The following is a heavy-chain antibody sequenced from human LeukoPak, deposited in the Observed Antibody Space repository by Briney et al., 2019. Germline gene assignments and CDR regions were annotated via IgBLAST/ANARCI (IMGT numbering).Heavy chain of an antibody. CDR1: GYTFTSYG. CDR3: ARGRRDGTTYYFDY. Sequence: SVKVSCKASGYTFTSYGISWVRQAPGQGLEWMGGIIPIFGTANYAQKFQGRVTITTDESTSTAYMELSSLRSEDTAVYYCARGRRDGTTYYFDYWGQGTLVTVSS. V-gene: IGHV1-69*05. CDR2: IIPIFGTA. J-gene: IGHJ4*02. D-gene: IGHD1-1*01.